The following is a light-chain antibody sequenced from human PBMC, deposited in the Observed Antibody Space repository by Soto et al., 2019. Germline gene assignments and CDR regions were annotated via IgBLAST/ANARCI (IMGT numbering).Light chain of an antibody. CDR2: DVS. CDR3: QQYGISPT. CDR1: QSVSSNS. J-gene: IGKJ1*01. Sequence: VLTQSPGTLSLSPGERATLSCRSSQSVSSNSLAWYQQKPDQAPRLVIYDVSGRATGIPDRFSGSGSGPDFTLTISRLGPEESAVYYCQQYGISPTFGQGTKVEIK. V-gene: IGKV3-20*01.